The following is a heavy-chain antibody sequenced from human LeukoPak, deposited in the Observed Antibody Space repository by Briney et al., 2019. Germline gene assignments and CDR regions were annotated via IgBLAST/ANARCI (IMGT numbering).Heavy chain of an antibody. V-gene: IGHV1-46*01. J-gene: IGHJ4*02. D-gene: IGHD3-10*01. CDR3: AKDGGSYSADY. CDR2: INPSGGST. Sequence: ASVKVSCKASGYTFTSYYMHWVRQAPGQGLEWMGIINPSGGSTSYAQKFQGRVTMTRDMSTRTVYMELSSLRSEDTAVYYCAKDGGSYSADYWGQGTLVTVSS. CDR1: GYTFTSYY.